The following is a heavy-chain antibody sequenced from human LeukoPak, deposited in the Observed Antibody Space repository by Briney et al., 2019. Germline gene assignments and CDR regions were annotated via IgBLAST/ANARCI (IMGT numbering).Heavy chain of an antibody. CDR2: INHSGST. Sequence: PSETLSLTCAVYGGSFSGYYWSWIRQPPGKGLEWIGEINHSGSTNYNPSLKSRVTISVDTSKNQFSLKLSSVTAADTAVYYCARGTGRITGTRGLVYWGQGTLVTVSS. J-gene: IGHJ4*02. CDR1: GGSFSGYY. V-gene: IGHV4-34*01. CDR3: ARGTGRITGTRGLVY. D-gene: IGHD1-20*01.